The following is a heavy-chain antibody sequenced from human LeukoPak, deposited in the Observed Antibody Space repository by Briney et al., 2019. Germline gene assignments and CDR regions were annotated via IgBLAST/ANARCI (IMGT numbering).Heavy chain of an antibody. Sequence: ASVKVSCKASGYTFTSYDINWVRQATGQGLEWMGWMNPNSDNTGYAQKFQGRVTMTRNTSISTAYMELSSLRSEDTAVYYCARGLLWFGESFGNYWGQGTLVTVSS. CDR3: ARGLLWFGESFGNY. J-gene: IGHJ4*02. CDR1: GYTFTSYD. D-gene: IGHD3-10*01. CDR2: MNPNSDNT. V-gene: IGHV1-8*01.